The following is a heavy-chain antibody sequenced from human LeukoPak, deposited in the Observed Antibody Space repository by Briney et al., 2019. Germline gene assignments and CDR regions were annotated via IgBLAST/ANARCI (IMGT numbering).Heavy chain of an antibody. J-gene: IGHJ3*02. Sequence: PGGSLRLSCAASGFTFSSYSMNWVRQAPGKGLEWVSSISSSSSYIYYADSVKGRFTISRDNSKNTLYLQMNSLRAEDTAVYYCAKDRWFGELFDAFDIWGQGTMVTVSS. CDR1: GFTFSSYS. V-gene: IGHV3-21*04. D-gene: IGHD3-10*01. CDR2: ISSSSSYI. CDR3: AKDRWFGELFDAFDI.